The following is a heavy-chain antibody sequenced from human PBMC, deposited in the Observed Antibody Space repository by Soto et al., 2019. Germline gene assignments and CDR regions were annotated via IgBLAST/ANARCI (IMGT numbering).Heavy chain of an antibody. CDR2: IYYSGST. V-gene: IGHV4-59*01. CDR3: ARDNGRENYYDSSGYWYYFDY. J-gene: IGHJ4*02. CDR1: GGSISSYY. Sequence: QVQLQESGPGLVKPSETLSLTCTVSGGSISSYYWSWIRQPPGKGLEWIGYIYYSGSTNYNPSLKXXVTISVDTSXTXXXLXXSSVNAADTAVYYCARDNGRENYYDSSGYWYYFDYWGQGTLVTVSS. D-gene: IGHD3-22*01.